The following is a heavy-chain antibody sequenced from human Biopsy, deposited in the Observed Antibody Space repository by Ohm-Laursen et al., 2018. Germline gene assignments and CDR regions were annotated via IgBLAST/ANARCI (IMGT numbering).Heavy chain of an antibody. V-gene: IGHV4-61*01. CDR3: VRSNYRYYGFDV. J-gene: IGHJ6*02. CDR2: IYYSGST. CDR1: GGSVSSGSYY. Sequence: SDTLSLTCFVSGGSVSSGSYYWSWIRQPPGKGLEWIGYIYYSGSTNYNPSLKSRVTISVDTSRNQFSLRLTSVTAADTAVYYCVRSNYRYYGFDVWGQGTTVTVSS.